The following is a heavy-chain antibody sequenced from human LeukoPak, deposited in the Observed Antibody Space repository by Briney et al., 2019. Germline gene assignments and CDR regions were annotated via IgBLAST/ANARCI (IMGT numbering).Heavy chain of an antibody. D-gene: IGHD2-2*01. V-gene: IGHV3-23*01. CDR2: ISGSGGST. J-gene: IGHJ2*01. Sequence: GGSLRLSCAASGFTFSSSVMSWVRQAPGKGLEWVSAISGSGGSTYYADSVKGRFTISRDNSKNTLYLQMNSLRAEDTAVYYCAKWGVPAAVGYFDLWGRGTLVTVSS. CDR1: GFTFSSSV. CDR3: AKWGVPAAVGYFDL.